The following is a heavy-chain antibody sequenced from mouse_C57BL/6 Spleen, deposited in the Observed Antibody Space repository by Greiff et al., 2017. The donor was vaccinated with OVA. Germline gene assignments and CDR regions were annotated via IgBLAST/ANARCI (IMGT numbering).Heavy chain of an antibody. CDR2: IDPETGGT. CDR1: GYTFTDYE. CDR3: TTYYYGRGWFAY. V-gene: IGHV1-15*01. Sequence: QVQLQQSGAELVRPGASVTLSCKASGYTFTDYEMHWVKQTPVHGLEWIGAIDPETGGTASNQKFKGKAILTAYKSSSTAYMELRSLTSEASAVYYCTTYYYGRGWFAYWGQGTLVTVSA. D-gene: IGHD1-1*01. J-gene: IGHJ3*01.